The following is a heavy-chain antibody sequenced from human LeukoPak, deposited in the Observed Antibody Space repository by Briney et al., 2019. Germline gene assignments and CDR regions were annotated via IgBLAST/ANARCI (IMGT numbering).Heavy chain of an antibody. CDR3: ARWRGSTSERSDY. CDR1: GFTFSDYW. V-gene: IGHV3-7*01. CDR2: IKQDGSAK. D-gene: IGHD2-2*01. Sequence: PGGSLRLSCTASGFTFSDYWMTGVRQAPGKGLEGVANIKQDGSAKYYVDSVKGRFTISRDNAKNSLYLQMDSLRVEDTATYYCARWRGSTSERSDYWGQGTLVAVSS. J-gene: IGHJ4*02.